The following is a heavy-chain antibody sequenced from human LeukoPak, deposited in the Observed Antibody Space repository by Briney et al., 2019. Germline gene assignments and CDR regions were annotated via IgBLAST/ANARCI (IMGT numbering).Heavy chain of an antibody. CDR3: ASHRVFAFDV. Sequence: GGSLRLSCVASGFTFNPYAMHWVRQGPGKGLEWVAVISSGGNTKYYTDSVKGRFTISRDDSKNTLYLHMNSLRLDDTAVYYCASHRVFAFDVWGQGRMVTVSS. V-gene: IGHV3-30-3*01. CDR2: ISSGGNTK. D-gene: IGHD5/OR15-5a*01. CDR1: GFTFNPYA. J-gene: IGHJ3*01.